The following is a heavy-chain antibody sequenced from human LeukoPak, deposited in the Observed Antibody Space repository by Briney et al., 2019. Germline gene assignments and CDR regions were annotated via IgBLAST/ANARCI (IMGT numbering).Heavy chain of an antibody. CDR1: GDSLSSDY. CDR2: IYRFGNT. J-gene: IGHJ1*01. V-gene: IGHV4-4*08. CDR3: AGRGQRYFRD. Sequence: PSQTLSPSCTVSGDSLSSDYWSWIRQPPGKGLEWIGYIYRFGNTDYNPSLMRRVTISLDTSKKQLSLNLTSVTAADTAVYYCAGRGQRYFRDWGQGTLVTVSS.